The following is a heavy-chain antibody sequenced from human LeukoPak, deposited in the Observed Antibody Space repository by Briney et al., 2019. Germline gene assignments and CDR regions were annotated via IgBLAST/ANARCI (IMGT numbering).Heavy chain of an antibody. CDR2: IIPIFGTA. D-gene: IGHD3-9*01. Sequence: SVESSCKASGGSFSSYAISWVRQTPGQGLESMGGIIPIFGTANYAQKLQGRGTITADKSTSTAYNELSSLRSADTAAYYCATVKFERYFDWLSPFDYWGQRPLVTVSS. CDR1: GGSFSSYA. V-gene: IGHV1-69*06. J-gene: IGHJ4*02. CDR3: ATVKFERYFDWLSPFDY.